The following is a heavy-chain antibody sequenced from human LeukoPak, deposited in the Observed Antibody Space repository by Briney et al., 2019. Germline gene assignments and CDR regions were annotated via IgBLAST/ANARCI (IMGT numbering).Heavy chain of an antibody. CDR2: IKQDGSEK. Sequence: SGGSLRLSCAASGFTFSSYWMSWVRQAPGKGLEWVANIKQDGSEKYYVDSVKGRFTISRDNAKNSLYLQMNSLRAEDTAVYYCARDGVDYYYYYMDVWGKGTTVTVSS. D-gene: IGHD2-15*01. J-gene: IGHJ6*03. CDR3: ARDGVDYYYYYMDV. CDR1: GFTFSSYW. V-gene: IGHV3-7*01.